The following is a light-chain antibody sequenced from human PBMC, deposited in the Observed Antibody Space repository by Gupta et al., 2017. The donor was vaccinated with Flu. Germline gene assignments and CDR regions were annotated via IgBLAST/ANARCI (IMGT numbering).Light chain of an antibody. J-gene: IGKJ2*02. V-gene: IGKV3-11*01. CDR1: QSVSSY. CDR2: AAS. Sequence: DIGLTPSPATLSLSLGETATLSCSPSQSVSSYLAWYQQKPGQAPRLLIYAASNRATGIPARFSGSGSGTDFTLTISSLEPEDFAFYYCQQRSNWPCTFGQGTKLEIK. CDR3: QQRSNWPCT.